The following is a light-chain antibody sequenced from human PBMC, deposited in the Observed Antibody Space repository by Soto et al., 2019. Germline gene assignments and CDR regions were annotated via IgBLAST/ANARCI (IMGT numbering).Light chain of an antibody. Sequence: QSVLTQPPSVSGAPGQRVTICCTGSSSNIGAGYDVHWYQQLPGTAPKLLIYGNSNRPSGVPDRFSGSKSGTSASLAITGIQAEDEADYYCQSYDSSLSGYAVFGGGTKLTVL. V-gene: IGLV1-40*01. CDR3: QSYDSSLSGYAV. CDR2: GNS. J-gene: IGLJ2*01. CDR1: SSNIGAGYD.